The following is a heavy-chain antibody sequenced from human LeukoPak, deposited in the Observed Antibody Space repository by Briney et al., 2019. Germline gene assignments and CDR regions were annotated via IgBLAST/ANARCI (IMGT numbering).Heavy chain of an antibody. CDR3: ARGPSAVAGLSR. CDR2: INHSGST. CDR1: GGSFSCYY. D-gene: IGHD6-19*01. Sequence: SETLSLTCAVYGGSFSCYYWSWIRQPPGKGLEWIGEINHSGSTNYNSSLKSRVTISVDTSKNQFSLKLSSVTAADTAVYYCARGPSAVAGLSRWGQGTLVTVSS. J-gene: IGHJ4*02. V-gene: IGHV4-34*01.